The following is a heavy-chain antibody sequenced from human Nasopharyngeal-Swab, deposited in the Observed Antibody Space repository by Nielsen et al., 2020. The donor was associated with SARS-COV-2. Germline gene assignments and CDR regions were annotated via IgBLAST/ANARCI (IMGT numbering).Heavy chain of an antibody. V-gene: IGHV1-3*01. J-gene: IGHJ5*02. D-gene: IGHD3-3*01. Sequence: WVRQAPGQRLEWMGWINAGNGNTKYSQKFQGRVTITRDTSASTAYMELSSLRSGDTAVYYCARSRGNTIFGVVINEFGWFDPWGQGTLVTVSS. CDR2: INAGNGNT. CDR3: ARSRGNTIFGVVINEFGWFDP.